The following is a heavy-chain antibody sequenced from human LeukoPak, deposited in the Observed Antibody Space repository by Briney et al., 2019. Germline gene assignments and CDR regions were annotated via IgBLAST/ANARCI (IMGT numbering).Heavy chain of an antibody. CDR3: ARGGDYSNYVRY. V-gene: IGHV4-34*01. CDR1: GGSFSGYY. Sequence: QPSETLSLTCAVYGGSFSGYYWSWIRQPPGKGLEWIGEINHSGSTNYNPSLKSRVTISVDTSKNQFSLKLSSVTAADTAVYYCARGGDYSNYVRYWGQGTLVTVSS. CDR2: INHSGST. J-gene: IGHJ4*02. D-gene: IGHD4-11*01.